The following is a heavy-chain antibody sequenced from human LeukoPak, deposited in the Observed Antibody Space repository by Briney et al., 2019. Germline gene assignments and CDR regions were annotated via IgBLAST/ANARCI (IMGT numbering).Heavy chain of an antibody. CDR1: GFTVSSNY. CDR2: IYSGGST. D-gene: IGHD3-22*01. Sequence: GGSLRLSCAASGFTVSSNYMSWVRQAPGKGLEWVSVIYSGGSTYYADSEKGRFTISRDNSKNTLYLQMNSLRAEDTAVYYCARFKGNYYDSSGYSPFFDYWGQGTLVTVSS. V-gene: IGHV3-53*01. CDR3: ARFKGNYYDSSGYSPFFDY. J-gene: IGHJ4*02.